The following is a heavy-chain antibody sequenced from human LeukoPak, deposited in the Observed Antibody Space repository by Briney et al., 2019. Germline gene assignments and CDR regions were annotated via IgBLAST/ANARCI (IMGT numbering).Heavy chain of an antibody. CDR1: GFIFSRHY. CDR3: ARESLLGRTDDASDV. CDR2: IKQDGSDK. D-gene: IGHD1-26*01. Sequence: GGSLRLSCAASGFIFSRHYMSWVRQAPGKGLEWVANIKQDGSDKYYVESVKGRFAISRDNAKSSLYLQMNSLRAEDTALYYCARESLLGRTDDASDVWGQGTMVTVSS. V-gene: IGHV3-7*01. J-gene: IGHJ3*01.